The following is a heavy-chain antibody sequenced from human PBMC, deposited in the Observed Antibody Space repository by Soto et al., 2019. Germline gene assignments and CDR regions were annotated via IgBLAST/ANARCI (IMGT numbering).Heavy chain of an antibody. Sequence: QVQLVQSGAEVKKPGSSVKVSCKASGGAFSSYAISWVRQAPGQGLEWMGGIIPIFGTANYAQKFQGRVTITADESTSTAYMELSSLRSEDTAVYYCARGGRGRRHSGSYKDKLRYYYYYGMDVWGQGTTVTVSS. V-gene: IGHV1-69*01. CDR1: GGAFSSYA. CDR3: ARGGRGRRHSGSYKDKLRYYYYYGMDV. J-gene: IGHJ6*02. D-gene: IGHD1-26*01. CDR2: IIPIFGTA.